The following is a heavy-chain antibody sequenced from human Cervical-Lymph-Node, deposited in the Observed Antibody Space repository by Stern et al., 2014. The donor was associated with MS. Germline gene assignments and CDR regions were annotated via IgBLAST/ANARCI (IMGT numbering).Heavy chain of an antibody. CDR1: GFAFEDYA. V-gene: IGHV3-9*01. D-gene: IGHD2-2*01. J-gene: IGHJ5*02. CDR3: AKDLGSSTEGWFDP. Sequence: EVQLVQSGGGLVQPGRSLRLSCAASGFAFEDYAMHWVRQVPGKGLEWVSGISFNGVTIGYGDSVKGRFTISRNNAKNSLHLQMNSLRAEDTAMYYCAKDLGSSTEGWFDPWGQGTLVTVSS. CDR2: ISFNGVTI.